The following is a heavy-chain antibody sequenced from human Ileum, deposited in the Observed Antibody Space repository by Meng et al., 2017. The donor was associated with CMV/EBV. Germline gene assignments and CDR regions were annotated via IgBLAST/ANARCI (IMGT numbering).Heavy chain of an antibody. Sequence: GGSLRLSCAASGFTFSDYYMSWIRQAPGKGLEWVSYISSSGSTIYYADSVKGRFTISRDNAKNSLYLQMNSLRAEDTAIYYCAREQGYDGFYRVTPLLYWGQGIRVTGSS. D-gene: IGHD3/OR15-3a*01. CDR3: AREQGYDGFYRVTPLLY. CDR1: GFTFSDYY. V-gene: IGHV3-11*04. CDR2: ISSSGSTI. J-gene: IGHJ4*02.